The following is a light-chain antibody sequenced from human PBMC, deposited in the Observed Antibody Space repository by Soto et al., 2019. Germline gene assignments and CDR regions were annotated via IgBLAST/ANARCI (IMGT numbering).Light chain of an antibody. CDR1: QGLVLSDGNTY. J-gene: IGKJ1*01. CDR3: MQSAHWRWT. Sequence: DVVMIQSPLSLPVPLGQPASISCRSSQGLVLSDGNTYLSWFHQRPGQSPRRLTYTIPYRASVVPDRVRGSGLCTDFTLKIRGLEAAYVGVYYTMQSAHWRWTFGPGTKVQV. CDR2: TIP. V-gene: IGKV2-30*01.